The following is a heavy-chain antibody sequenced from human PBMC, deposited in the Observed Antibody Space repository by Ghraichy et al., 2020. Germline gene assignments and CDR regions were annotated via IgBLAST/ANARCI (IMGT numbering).Heavy chain of an antibody. D-gene: IGHD1-26*01. Sequence: GGSLRLSCAASGFTFSSYWMTWVRQAPGKGLEWVANIKDDGSESYHVDSVRGRFTISRDNAKNSLYLQMNSLRAADTAVYYCTRDPAWGALDYWGQGTLVTVSS. CDR3: TRDPAWGALDY. J-gene: IGHJ4*02. CDR2: IKDDGSES. V-gene: IGHV3-7*01. CDR1: GFTFSSYW.